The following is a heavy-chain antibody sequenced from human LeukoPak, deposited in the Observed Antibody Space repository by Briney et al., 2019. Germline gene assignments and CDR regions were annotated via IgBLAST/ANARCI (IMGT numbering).Heavy chain of an antibody. V-gene: IGHV3-21*01. CDR2: ISSSSSYI. Sequence: GGSLRLSCAASGFTFSSYSMNWVRQAPGKGLEWVSSISSSSSYIYYADSVKGRFTISRDNAKNSLYLQMNSLRAEDTAVYYCASCLTYYYDSSGYYVDYWGQGTLVTVSS. J-gene: IGHJ4*02. CDR1: GFTFSSYS. CDR3: ASCLTYYYDSSGYYVDY. D-gene: IGHD3-22*01.